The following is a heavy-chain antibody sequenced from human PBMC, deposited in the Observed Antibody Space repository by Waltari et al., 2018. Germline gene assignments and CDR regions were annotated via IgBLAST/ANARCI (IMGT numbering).Heavy chain of an antibody. J-gene: IGHJ5*01. D-gene: IGHD2-15*01. CDR1: GFYFSSYG. CDR3: AKENNDLLCDS. Sequence: QVQLAESGGGVVQPGRSLRLSCTAAGFYFSSYGMHWVRQAPGKGLEWVAVIGHDGSLKYYADSVRGRFTISRDNSKNTLFLEMNSLRGEDTAVYYCAKENNDLLCDSWGQGTQVTVSS. V-gene: IGHV3-30*18. CDR2: IGHDGSLK.